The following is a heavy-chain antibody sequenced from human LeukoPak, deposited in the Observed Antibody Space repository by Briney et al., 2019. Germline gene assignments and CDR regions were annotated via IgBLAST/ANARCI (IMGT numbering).Heavy chain of an antibody. Sequence: GESLKISCKGSGYSFTSYWIGWVRQMPGKGLEWMGIIYPGDSDTRYSPSFQGQVTISADKSISTAYLQWSSLKASDTAMYYCARFRGSTYYDFWSGYYPYYFDYWGQGTLVTVSS. V-gene: IGHV5-51*01. CDR3: ARFRGSTYYDFWSGYYPYYFDY. J-gene: IGHJ4*02. CDR2: IYPGDSDT. CDR1: GYSFTSYW. D-gene: IGHD3-3*01.